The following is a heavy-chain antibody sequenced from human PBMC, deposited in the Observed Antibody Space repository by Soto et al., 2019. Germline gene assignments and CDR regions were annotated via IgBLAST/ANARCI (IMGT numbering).Heavy chain of an antibody. V-gene: IGHV4-39*01. CDR1: GGSISSSSYY. Sequence: PSETLSLTSTVSGGSISSSSYYWDWIRQPPGKGLEWIGSIYYNGNTYYNASLKSRLTISVDTSNNQFSLKVKSVTAADTAVYFCARLSGSYNDRYFDNWGQGTLVTVSS. CDR3: ARLSGSYNDRYFDN. CDR2: IYYNGNT. J-gene: IGHJ4*02. D-gene: IGHD1-26*01.